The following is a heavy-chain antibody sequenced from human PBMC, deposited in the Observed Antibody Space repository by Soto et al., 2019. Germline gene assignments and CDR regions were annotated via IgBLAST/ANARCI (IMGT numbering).Heavy chain of an antibody. D-gene: IGHD4-17*01. CDR1: GASITSYY. CDR3: ARSSGDDFFYYGMDV. CDR2: VYARGAT. V-gene: IGHV4-4*07. Sequence: QVELQESGPGLVKPSETLSLTCSVSGASITSYYWCWIRQSAGEGLQWNRRVYARGATNYNPALKSRVTISGDTSKNTFSLKLTSVTAADTAVYYCARSSGDDFFYYGMDVWGHGTTVTVSS. J-gene: IGHJ6*02.